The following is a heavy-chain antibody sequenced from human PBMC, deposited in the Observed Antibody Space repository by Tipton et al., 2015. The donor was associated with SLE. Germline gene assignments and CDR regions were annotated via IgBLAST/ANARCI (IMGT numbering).Heavy chain of an antibody. CDR1: GDSMSSSSHY. CDR3: VRHPWLLLFAFDV. J-gene: IGHJ3*01. V-gene: IGHV4-39*01. Sequence: TLSLTCSVSGDSMSSSSHYWGWIRQSPGKGLEWIGSIYYSGSTYYNPSLKSRVTIFVDTSKNQFSLKLSSVTAADTAVFYCVRHPWLLLFAFDVWGQGTTVTVSS. CDR2: IYYSGST. D-gene: IGHD3-9*01.